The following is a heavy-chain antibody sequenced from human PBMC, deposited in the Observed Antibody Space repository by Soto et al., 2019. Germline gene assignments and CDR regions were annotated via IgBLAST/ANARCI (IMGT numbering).Heavy chain of an antibody. J-gene: IGHJ5*02. D-gene: IGHD2-2*01. CDR3: ARGRIVVVPAAAAQNWFDP. CDR2: ISSSSSYI. Sequence: PGGSLRLSCAASGFTFSSYSMNWVRQAPGKGLEWVSSISSSSSYIYYADSVKGRFTISRDNAKNSLYLQMNSLRAEDTAVYYCARGRIVVVPAAAAQNWFDPWGQGTLVTVSS. V-gene: IGHV3-21*01. CDR1: GFTFSSYS.